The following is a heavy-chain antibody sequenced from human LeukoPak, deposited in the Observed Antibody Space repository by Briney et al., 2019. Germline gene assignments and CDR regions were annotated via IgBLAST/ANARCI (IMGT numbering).Heavy chain of an antibody. CDR3: VTPITMVQNKQPYYYYYMGV. D-gene: IGHD3-10*01. Sequence: PGGSLRLSCAASGFTFSSYSMNWVRQAPGKGLEWVSSISSSSSYIYYADSVKGRFTISRDNAKNSLYLQMNSLRAEDTAVYYCVTPITMVQNKQPYYYYYMGVWGKGTTVTISS. J-gene: IGHJ6*03. V-gene: IGHV3-21*01. CDR2: ISSSSSYI. CDR1: GFTFSSYS.